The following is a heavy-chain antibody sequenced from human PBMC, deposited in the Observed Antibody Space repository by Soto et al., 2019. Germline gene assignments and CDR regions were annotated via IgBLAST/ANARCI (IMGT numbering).Heavy chain of an antibody. D-gene: IGHD1-26*01. Sequence: PEGAVRLNCVDSGFTCIRNTMSGVRQAPGKGLEWVSAISGSGGSTYYADSVKGRFTISRDNSKNTLYLQMNSLRAEDTAVYYCAKVLGSGSYYDAFDIWGQGTMVTVSS. CDR3: AKVLGSGSYYDAFDI. V-gene: IGHV3-23*01. CDR1: GFTCIRNT. CDR2: ISGSGGST. J-gene: IGHJ3*02.